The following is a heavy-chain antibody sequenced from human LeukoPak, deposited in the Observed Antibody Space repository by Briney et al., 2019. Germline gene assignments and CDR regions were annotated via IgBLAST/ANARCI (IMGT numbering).Heavy chain of an antibody. D-gene: IGHD3-10*01. V-gene: IGHV4-4*07. CDR1: GGSISSYY. CDR3: ARDFGADFYGSGSYYPFDY. CDR2: IYTSGST. Sequence: SETLSLTCTVSGGSISSYYWSWIRQPAGKGLEWIGRIYTSGSTNYNPSLKSRVTMSVDTSKNQFSLKLSSVTAADTAVYYCARDFGADFYGSGSYYPFDYWGQGTLVTVSS. J-gene: IGHJ4*02.